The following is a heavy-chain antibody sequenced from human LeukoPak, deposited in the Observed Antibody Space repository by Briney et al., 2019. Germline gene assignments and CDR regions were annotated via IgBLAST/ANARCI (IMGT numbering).Heavy chain of an antibody. CDR3: AAQGGATDY. CDR1: GGSISSGSYY. CDR2: IYTSEST. D-gene: IGHD1-26*01. V-gene: IGHV4-61*02. Sequence: SETLSLTCTVSGGSISSGSYYWSWIRRPAGKGLEWIGRIYTSESTNYNPSLKSRVTISVDTSKNQFSLKLSSVTAADTAVYYCAAQGGATDYWGQGTLVTVSS. J-gene: IGHJ4*02.